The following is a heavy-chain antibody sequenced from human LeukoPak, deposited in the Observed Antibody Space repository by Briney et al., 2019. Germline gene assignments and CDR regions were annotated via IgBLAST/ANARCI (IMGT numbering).Heavy chain of an antibody. J-gene: IGHJ4*02. CDR1: GYTFASYG. V-gene: IGHV1-18*01. CDR2: ISGYNGNT. CDR3: ARDRRDGYSGYFDY. Sequence: GSVNVSCKDSGYTFASYGISWVRQAPGQGLEWMGWISGYNGNTNYPQKLQGRVTMTTDTSPSTAYMELRSMRSDDTAVYYCARDRRDGYSGYFDYWGQGTLVTVSS. D-gene: IGHD5-24*01.